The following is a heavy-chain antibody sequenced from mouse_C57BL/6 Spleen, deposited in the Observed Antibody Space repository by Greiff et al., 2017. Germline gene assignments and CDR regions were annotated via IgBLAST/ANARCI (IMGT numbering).Heavy chain of an antibody. D-gene: IGHD1-1*01. CDR1: GFSLTSYG. CDR3: ARTITTVEGLAY. V-gene: IGHV2-2*01. Sequence: VKLMESGPGLVQPSQSLSITCTVSGFSLTSYGVHWVRQSPGKGLEWLGVIWSGGSTDYNAAFISRLSISKDNSKSQVFFKMNSLQADDTAIYYCARTITTVEGLAYWGQGTLVTVSA. CDR2: IWSGGST. J-gene: IGHJ3*01.